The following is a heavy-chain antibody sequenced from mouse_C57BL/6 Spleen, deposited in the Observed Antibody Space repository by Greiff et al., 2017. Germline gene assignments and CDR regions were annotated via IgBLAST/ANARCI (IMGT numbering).Heavy chain of an antibody. CDR3: ARGDYAAMDY. D-gene: IGHD2-4*01. CDR2: IDPSDSYT. Sequence: QVQLQQPGAELVMPGASVKLSCKASGYTFTSYWMHWVKQRPGQGLEWIGEIDPSDSYTNYNQKFKGKSTLTVDKSSSTAYMQLSSLTYEDSAVYYCARGDYAAMDYWGQGTSVTVSS. J-gene: IGHJ4*01. V-gene: IGHV1-69*01. CDR1: GYTFTSYW.